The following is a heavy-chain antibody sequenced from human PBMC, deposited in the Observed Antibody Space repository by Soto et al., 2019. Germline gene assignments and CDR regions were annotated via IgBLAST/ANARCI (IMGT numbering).Heavy chain of an antibody. J-gene: IGHJ5*02. V-gene: IGHV4-39*01. Sequence: SETLSLTCTVSGGSISSSSYYWGWIRQPPGKGLEWIGSIYYSGSTYYNPSLKSRVTISVDTSKNQFSLKLSSVTAADTAVYYCSRLRFDANWFDPWGKGTLVTVSS. CDR2: IYYSGST. CDR3: SRLRFDANWFDP. CDR1: GGSISSSSYY.